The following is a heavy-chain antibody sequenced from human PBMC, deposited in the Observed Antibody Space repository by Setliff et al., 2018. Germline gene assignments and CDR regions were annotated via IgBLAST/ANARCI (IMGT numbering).Heavy chain of an antibody. J-gene: IGHJ4*02. V-gene: IGHV4-39*07. CDR1: GGSISDNGYF. Sequence: SETLSLTCTVPGGSISDNGYFWGWVRQPPGKGLEWIGNIYFGGNTYFNPSFKSRVTMSIDTSNSQFSLRLSSVTAADTAIYYCARGRNIAARLFDSWGQGTRVT. D-gene: IGHD6-6*01. CDR3: ARGRNIAARLFDS. CDR2: IYFGGNT.